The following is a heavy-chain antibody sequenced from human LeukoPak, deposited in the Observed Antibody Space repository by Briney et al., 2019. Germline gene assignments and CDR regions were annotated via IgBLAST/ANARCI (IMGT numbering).Heavy chain of an antibody. Sequence: GGSLRLSCAASGFTFNTYSMNWVRQAPGKGLECVSSISSHSRDIYYADSVKGRFTISRDNAKNSLHLQMNSLRAEDTAVYYCARDDRDISSFRFDYWGHGILVTVSS. CDR3: ARDDRDISSFRFDY. J-gene: IGHJ4*01. D-gene: IGHD6-6*01. CDR1: GFTFNTYS. V-gene: IGHV3-21*01. CDR2: ISSHSRDI.